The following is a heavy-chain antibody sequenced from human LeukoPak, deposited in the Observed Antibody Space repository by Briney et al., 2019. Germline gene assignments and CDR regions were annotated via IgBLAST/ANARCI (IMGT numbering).Heavy chain of an antibody. Sequence: PSETLSLTCAVYGGSFSGYYWSWIRQPPGKGLEWIGEINHSGSTNYNPSLKSRVTISVDTSKNQFSLKLSSVTAADTAVYYCASSEWELRGMAIDYWGQGTLVTVSS. CDR2: INHSGST. CDR3: ASSEWELRGMAIDY. J-gene: IGHJ4*02. D-gene: IGHD1-26*01. CDR1: GGSFSGYY. V-gene: IGHV4-34*01.